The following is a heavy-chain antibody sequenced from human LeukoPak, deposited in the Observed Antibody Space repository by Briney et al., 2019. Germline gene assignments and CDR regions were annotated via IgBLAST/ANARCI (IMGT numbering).Heavy chain of an antibody. Sequence: SETLSLTCTVSGGSISSYYWSWIRQPAGKGLEWIGRIYTSGSTNYNPSLKSRVTMSVDTSKNQFSLELGSVTAADTAVYYCARGRAAAGKLDYWGQGTLVTVSS. CDR1: GGSISSYY. CDR2: IYTSGST. J-gene: IGHJ4*02. CDR3: ARGRAAAGKLDY. V-gene: IGHV4-4*07. D-gene: IGHD6-13*01.